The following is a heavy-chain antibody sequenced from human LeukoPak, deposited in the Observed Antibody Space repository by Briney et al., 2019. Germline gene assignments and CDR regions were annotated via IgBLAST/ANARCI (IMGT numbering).Heavy chain of an antibody. V-gene: IGHV3-21*01. D-gene: IGHD1-26*01. Sequence: GGSLRLSCAASGFTFSSYSMNWVRQAPGKGLEWVSSISSSSSYIYYADSVKGRFTISRDNTKNSLYLQMNSLRAEDTAVYYCARILRQNLYHYYGMDVWGQGTTVTVSS. CDR1: GFTFSSYS. CDR3: ARILRQNLYHYYGMDV. CDR2: ISSSSSYI. J-gene: IGHJ6*02.